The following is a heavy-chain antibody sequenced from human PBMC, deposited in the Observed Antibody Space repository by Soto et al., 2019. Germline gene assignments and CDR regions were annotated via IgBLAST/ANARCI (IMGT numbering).Heavy chain of an antibody. J-gene: IGHJ6*02. CDR1: GYTFTSYY. V-gene: IGHV1-46*01. Sequence: ASVKVSCKASGYTFTSYYMHWVRQAPGQGLEWMGIINPSGGSTSYAQKVQGRVTMTIDTSTYTAYMELRSLTSDDTAIYYCAKNGQPPYYYYGMDVWGQGTTVTVSS. CDR3: AKNGQPPYYYYGMDV. CDR2: INPSGGST. D-gene: IGHD2-8*01.